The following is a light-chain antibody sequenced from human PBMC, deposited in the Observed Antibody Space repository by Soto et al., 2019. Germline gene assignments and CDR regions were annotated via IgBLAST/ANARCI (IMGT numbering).Light chain of an antibody. CDR2: AAS. Sequence: DIQMTQSPSSLSASVGDRVTITCRASQSISSYLNWYQQKPGKAPKLLIYAASSLHSGVPSTFSGSGSRTDFSLTISSLQPEEFATYYGQQSYSTPYTFGQGTKMEIK. CDR3: QQSYSTPYT. CDR1: QSISSY. J-gene: IGKJ2*01. V-gene: IGKV1-39*01.